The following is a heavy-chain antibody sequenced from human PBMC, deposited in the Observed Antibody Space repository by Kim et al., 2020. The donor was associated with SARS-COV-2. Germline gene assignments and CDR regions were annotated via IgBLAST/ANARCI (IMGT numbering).Heavy chain of an antibody. V-gene: IGHV4-59*13. CDR2: IYYSGST. D-gene: IGHD3-10*01. CDR1: GGSISSYY. J-gene: IGHJ3*02. Sequence: SETLSLTCTVSGGSISSYYWSWIRQPPGKGLEWIGYIYYSGSTNYNPSLKSRVTISVDTSKNQFSLKLSSVTAADTAVYYCASGGLRFGFGEPWYAFDIWGQGTMVTVSS. CDR3: ASGGLRFGFGEPWYAFDI.